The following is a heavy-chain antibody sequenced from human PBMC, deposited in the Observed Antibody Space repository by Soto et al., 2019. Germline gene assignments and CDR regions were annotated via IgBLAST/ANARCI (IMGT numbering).Heavy chain of an antibody. V-gene: IGHV5-51*01. D-gene: IGHD3-3*02. Sequence: GESLKISCKGVGYKFGSAWSGWGREMPGKGLEWMGIIKPGSSDIRYSPSCRGHVTISADEAVTTAYLQWSSLKASDTAMYYCARQLSHICDSWGQGTLVTVSS. CDR2: IKPGSSDI. CDR3: ARQLSHICDS. CDR1: GYKFGSAW. J-gene: IGHJ4*02.